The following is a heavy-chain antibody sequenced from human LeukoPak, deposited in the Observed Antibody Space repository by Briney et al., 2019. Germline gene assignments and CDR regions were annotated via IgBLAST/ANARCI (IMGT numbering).Heavy chain of an antibody. D-gene: IGHD3-9*01. CDR1: GFTFDDYA. Sequence: GRSLRLSCAASGFTFDDYAMYWVRQAPGKGLEWVSGISWNSGSIGYADSVKGRFTISRDNAKNSLYLQMNSLRAEDTALYYCAKAPYYDILTGYYSGYFDYWGQGTLVTVSS. CDR3: AKAPYYDILTGYYSGYFDY. CDR2: ISWNSGSI. J-gene: IGHJ4*02. V-gene: IGHV3-9*01.